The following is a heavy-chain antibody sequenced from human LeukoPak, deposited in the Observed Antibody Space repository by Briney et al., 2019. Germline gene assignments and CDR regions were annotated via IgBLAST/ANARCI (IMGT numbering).Heavy chain of an antibody. CDR1: GGTFSSNV. J-gene: IGHJ5*02. D-gene: IGHD3-10*01. CDR3: ATIHYYGSTRFDP. V-gene: IGHV1-69*10. CDR2: IIPMLGTA. Sequence: SVKVSCMASGGTFSSNVITWVRQAPGQGLEWMAAIIPMLGTARYAQKFQGRVTITADKSTSTAYMELTNLRSDDTAVYYCATIHYYGSTRFDPWGQGTLVTVSS.